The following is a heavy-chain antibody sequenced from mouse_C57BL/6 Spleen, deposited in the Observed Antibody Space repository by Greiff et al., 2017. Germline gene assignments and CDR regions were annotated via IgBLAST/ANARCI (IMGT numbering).Heavy chain of an antibody. V-gene: IGHV1-50*01. D-gene: IGHD2-3*01. CDR3: ARVYDGYYEWFAY. CDR1: GYTFTSYW. CDR2: IDPSDSYT. Sequence: QVQLQQSGAELVKPGASVKLSCKASGYTFTSYWMQWVKQRPGQGLEWIGEIDPSDSYTNYNQKFKGKATLTVDTSSSTAYMQLSSLTSEDSAVYYCARVYDGYYEWFAYWGQGTLVTVSA. J-gene: IGHJ3*01.